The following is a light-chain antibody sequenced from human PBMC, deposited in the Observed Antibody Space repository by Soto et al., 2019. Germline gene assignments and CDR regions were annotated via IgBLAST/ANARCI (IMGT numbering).Light chain of an antibody. CDR1: SSDVGGYNY. J-gene: IGLJ3*02. CDR2: DVS. V-gene: IGLV2-14*01. Sequence: SALTQPASVSGSPGQSITISCTGTSSDVGGYNYVSWYQQHPGKAPKLIIYDVSNRPSGVSNRFSGSKYGNAASLTISGLQAEDEADYYCESFTSGSTPWVFGGGTKLTVL. CDR3: ESFTSGSTPWV.